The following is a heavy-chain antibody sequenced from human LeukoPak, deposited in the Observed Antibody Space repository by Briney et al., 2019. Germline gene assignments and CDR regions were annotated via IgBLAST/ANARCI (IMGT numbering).Heavy chain of an antibody. CDR3: ARQGWAYYDFWSGSFDY. D-gene: IGHD3-3*01. V-gene: IGHV5-51*01. J-gene: IGHJ4*02. Sequence: GESLKISCKGSGYSFTSYWIGWVRQMPGKGLEWMGIIYPGDSDTRYSPSFQGQVTISADQSISTAYLQWSSLKGSDTAMYYCARQGWAYYDFWSGSFDYWGQGTLVTVSS. CDR1: GYSFTSYW. CDR2: IYPGDSDT.